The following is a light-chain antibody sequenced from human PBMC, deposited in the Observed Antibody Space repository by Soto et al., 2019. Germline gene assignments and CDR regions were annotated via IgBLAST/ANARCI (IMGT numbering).Light chain of an antibody. CDR1: SGDIGGYDY. V-gene: IGLV2-14*01. Sequence: QSALTQPPSASGSPGQSVTISCTGTSGDIGGYDYVSWYQQHPGKAPKLVIYEVTKRPSGVSNRFSGSKSGNTASLTISGLQAEDETDYYCSSYTSTNHVVFGGGTKLTVL. CDR2: EVT. CDR3: SSYTSTNHVV. J-gene: IGLJ2*01.